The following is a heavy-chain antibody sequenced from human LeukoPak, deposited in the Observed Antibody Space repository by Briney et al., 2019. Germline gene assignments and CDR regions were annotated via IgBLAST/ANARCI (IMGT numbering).Heavy chain of an antibody. D-gene: IGHD2-2*02. CDR2: INPNSGGT. CDR3: ASGECSSTSCYTGMS. CDR1: GYTFTGYY. V-gene: IGHV1-2*06. Sequence: AASVKVSCKASGYTFTGYYMHWVRQAPGQGLEWMGRINPNSGGTNYAQKFQGRVTMTRDTSISTAYMELSRLRSDDTAVYYCASGECSSTSCYTGMSWGQGTLVTVPS. J-gene: IGHJ5*02.